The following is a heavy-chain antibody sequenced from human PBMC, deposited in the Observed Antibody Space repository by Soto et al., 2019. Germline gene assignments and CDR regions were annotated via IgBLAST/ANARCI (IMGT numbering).Heavy chain of an antibody. CDR1: GFTFSSYW. J-gene: IGHJ4*02. CDR3: ARGLYGAYGQDF. D-gene: IGHD4-17*01. CDR2: IKGDEITT. Sequence: EVQLVESGENLVQPGGSLRLSCAASGFTFSSYWIHWVRQAPGKGLVWVSRIKGDEITTNYADSVKGRFTISRDNAKNTVFLQMHSLRAEYTALYYCARGLYGAYGQDFWGQGILVTVSS. V-gene: IGHV3-74*01.